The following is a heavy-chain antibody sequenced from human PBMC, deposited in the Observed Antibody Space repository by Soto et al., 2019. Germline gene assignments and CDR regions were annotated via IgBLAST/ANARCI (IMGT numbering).Heavy chain of an antibody. D-gene: IGHD7-27*01. CDR3: ARSVGNSYYYGMDV. CDR2: IYYSANT. V-gene: IGHV4-31*02. CDR1: GGSISSGGYY. J-gene: IGHJ6*02. Sequence: QVQLQESGPGLVKPSQTLSLTCSVSGGSISSGGYYWSWIRQPPGKGLEWIGYIYYSANTHYNPSLKGRVSISADTSKNQFSLNLSSVTAADTAVYYCARSVGNSYYYGMDVWGQGTTVTVSS.